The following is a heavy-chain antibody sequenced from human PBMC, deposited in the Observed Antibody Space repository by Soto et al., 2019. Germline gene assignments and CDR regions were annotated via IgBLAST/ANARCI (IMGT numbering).Heavy chain of an antibody. CDR1: GFTFASYA. CDR3: AADPDGEYQLPSYYYMDV. CDR2: IVVGSGNT. D-gene: IGHD2-2*01. Sequence: SVKVSCKASGFTFASYAMQWVRQAPGQRLEWIGWIVVGSGNTNYAQKLQERVTITRDMSTSTAYMELSSLRSVDTAVYYCAADPDGEYQLPSYYYMDVRGKGTTLTVSS. J-gene: IGHJ6*03. V-gene: IGHV1-58*02.